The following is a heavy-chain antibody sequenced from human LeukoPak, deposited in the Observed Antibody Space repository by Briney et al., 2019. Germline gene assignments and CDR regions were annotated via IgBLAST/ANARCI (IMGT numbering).Heavy chain of an antibody. J-gene: IGHJ4*02. CDR1: GDSISNYY. CDR2: ISYIGST. D-gene: IGHD6-19*01. Sequence: SETLSLTCTVSGDSISNYYWSRIRQPPGKGLEWLGHISYIGSTNYNPSLNSRVTISVDTSKNQFSLRLSSVTAADTAVYFCASSKPGYSSGLVGYWGQGTLVTVSS. V-gene: IGHV4-59*01. CDR3: ASSKPGYSSGLVGY.